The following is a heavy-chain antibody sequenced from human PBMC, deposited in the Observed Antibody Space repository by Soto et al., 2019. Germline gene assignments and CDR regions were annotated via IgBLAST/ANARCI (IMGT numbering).Heavy chain of an antibody. Sequence: SETLSLTCTVSGGSISSSSYYWGWIRQPPGKGLEWIGSIYYSGSTYYNPSLKSRVTISVDTSKNQFSLKLSSVTAADTAVYYCARNRGYSYGLPFFDYWGQGTLVTVSS. V-gene: IGHV4-39*01. D-gene: IGHD5-18*01. CDR3: ARNRGYSYGLPFFDY. CDR1: GGSISSSSYY. CDR2: IYYSGST. J-gene: IGHJ4*02.